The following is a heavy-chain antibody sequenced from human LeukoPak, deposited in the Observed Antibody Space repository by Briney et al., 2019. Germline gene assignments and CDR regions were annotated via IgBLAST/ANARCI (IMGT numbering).Heavy chain of an antibody. D-gene: IGHD5-18*01. CDR3: ARAIQLWLIDY. CDR2: ISSNGGST. CDR1: GFTFSSYA. V-gene: IGHV3-64*01. Sequence: QTGGSLRLSCAASGFTFSSYAMHWVRQAPGKGLEYVSAISSNGGSTYYANSVKGRFTISRDNSKNTLYLQMGSLRAEDMAVYYCARAIQLWLIDYWGQGTLVTVSS. J-gene: IGHJ4*02.